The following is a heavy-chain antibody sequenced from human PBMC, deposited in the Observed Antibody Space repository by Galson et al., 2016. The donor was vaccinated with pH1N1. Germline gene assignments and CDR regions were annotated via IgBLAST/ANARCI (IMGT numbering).Heavy chain of an antibody. Sequence: SVKVSCKASGYTFISYDINWVRQAPGQGLEWMGRILPILGIANYAQKFQGRVTITADKSMSTAYMEVISLRSDDTAVYYCARSAAAVGNAFDMWGQGTKVTVSS. V-gene: IGHV1-69*04. CDR2: ILPILGIA. CDR1: GYTFISYD. CDR3: ARSAAAVGNAFDM. D-gene: IGHD6-13*01. J-gene: IGHJ3*02.